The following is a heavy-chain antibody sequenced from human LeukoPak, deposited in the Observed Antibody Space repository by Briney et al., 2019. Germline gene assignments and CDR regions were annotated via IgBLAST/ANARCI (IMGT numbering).Heavy chain of an antibody. CDR2: NYYSGST. V-gene: IGHV4-59*01. J-gene: IGHJ6*03. CDR3: ARGHSSSAHYYYYYYMDV. D-gene: IGHD6-6*01. Sequence: SETLSLTCTVSGGSISSYYWNWIRQPPGKGLEWIGYNYYSGSTNYNPSLKSRVTISIDTSKNQFSLKLSSVTAADTAVYYCARGHSSSAHYYYYYYMDVWGKGTTVTVSS. CDR1: GGSISSYY.